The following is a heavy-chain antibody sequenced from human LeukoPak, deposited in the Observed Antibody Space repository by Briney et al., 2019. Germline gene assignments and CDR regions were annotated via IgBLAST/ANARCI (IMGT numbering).Heavy chain of an antibody. CDR1: GFTFSSYS. CDR2: ISSSSSYI. D-gene: IGHD5-12*01. J-gene: IGHJ3*02. Sequence: TGGSLRLSCAASGFTFSSYSMNWVRQAPGKGLGWVSSISSSSSYIYYADSVKGRFTISRDNAKNSLYLQMNSLRAEDTAVYYCAKEIRVFDIVDPGDAFDIWGQGTMVTVSS. V-gene: IGHV3-21*04. CDR3: AKEIRVFDIVDPGDAFDI.